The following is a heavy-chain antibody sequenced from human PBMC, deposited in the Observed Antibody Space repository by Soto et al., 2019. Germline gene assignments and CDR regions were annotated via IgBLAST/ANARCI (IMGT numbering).Heavy chain of an antibody. D-gene: IGHD5-12*01. J-gene: IGHJ4*02. V-gene: IGHV3-72*01. CDR1: GFTFSDHY. CDR2: TRNKAEGYTT. Sequence: EVQLVESGGGLVQPGGSLRLSCAASGFTFSDHYMDWVRQAPGKGLEWVGRTRNKAEGYTTEYAASVRGRVTISRDDSNISLYLQMNSLKTEDTAVYYCARVPRGSYYFDYWGQGTLVTVSS. CDR3: ARVPRGSYYFDY.